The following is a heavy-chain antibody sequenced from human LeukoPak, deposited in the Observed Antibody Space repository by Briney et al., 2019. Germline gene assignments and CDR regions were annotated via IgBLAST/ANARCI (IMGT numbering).Heavy chain of an antibody. CDR1: GFTFSDYY. CDR3: ARDNGALWSGYSHFDY. J-gene: IGHJ4*02. D-gene: IGHD3-3*01. Sequence: GGSLRLSCAASGFTFSDYYMSWIRQAPGKGLEWVSYISSSGSTIYYADSVKGRFTISRVNAKNSLYLQMNSLRAEDTAVYYCARDNGALWSGYSHFDYWGQGTLVTVSS. CDR2: ISSSGSTI. V-gene: IGHV3-11*01.